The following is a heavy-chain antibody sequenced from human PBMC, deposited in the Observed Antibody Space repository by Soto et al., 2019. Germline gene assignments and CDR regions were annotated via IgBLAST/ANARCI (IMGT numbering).Heavy chain of an antibody. J-gene: IGHJ4*02. Sequence: GGSLRLSCAASGFTFSSYAMSWVRQAPGKGLEWVSAISGSGGSTYYADSVKGRFTISRDNSKNTLYLQMNSLRAEDTAVYYCAKDGFLYDKFDYFDYWGQGTLVTVSS. V-gene: IGHV3-23*01. CDR1: GFTFSSYA. CDR2: ISGSGGST. D-gene: IGHD3-22*01. CDR3: AKDGFLYDKFDYFDY.